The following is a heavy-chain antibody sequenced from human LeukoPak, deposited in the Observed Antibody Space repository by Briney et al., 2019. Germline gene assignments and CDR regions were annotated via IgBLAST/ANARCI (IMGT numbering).Heavy chain of an antibody. CDR3: VRNYYGSGSYVFNWFDP. Sequence: GSLRLSCSASGFTFSSYAMHWVRQAPGKGLEYVSAISSNGGSTYYADSVKGRFTISRDNSKNTLYLQVSSLRAEDTAVYYCVRNYYGSGSYVFNWFDPWGQGTLVTVSS. CDR1: GFTFSSYA. D-gene: IGHD3-10*01. J-gene: IGHJ5*02. V-gene: IGHV3-64D*06. CDR2: ISSNGGST.